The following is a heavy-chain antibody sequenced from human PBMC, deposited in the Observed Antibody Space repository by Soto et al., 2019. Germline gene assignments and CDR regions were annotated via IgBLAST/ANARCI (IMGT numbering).Heavy chain of an antibody. V-gene: IGHV1-18*01. CDR2: ISTYNGNT. Sequence: QVQLVQSGAEVKKPGASVKVSCKASGYTLTSYGISWVRQAPGQGLEWMGWISTYNGNTNYAQRLQGRVTLTTDTSTSTAYMELRSLRCDDTAVYYCARCYQLLKYGTLDYWGQGTLVSVSS. D-gene: IGHD2-2*01. J-gene: IGHJ4*02. CDR3: ARCYQLLKYGTLDY. CDR1: GYTLTSYG.